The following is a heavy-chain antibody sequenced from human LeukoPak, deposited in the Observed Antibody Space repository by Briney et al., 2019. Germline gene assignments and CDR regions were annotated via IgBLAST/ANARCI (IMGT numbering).Heavy chain of an antibody. Sequence: PSETLSLTCTVSGGSISGYYWSWIRQPPGKGLEWIGEINHSGSTNYNPSLKSRVTISVDTSKNQFSLKLSSVTAADTAVYYCARVFRPYYYGSGSGSFDYWGQGTLVTVSS. D-gene: IGHD3-10*01. J-gene: IGHJ4*02. CDR3: ARVFRPYYYGSGSGSFDY. CDR2: INHSGST. V-gene: IGHV4-34*01. CDR1: GGSISGYY.